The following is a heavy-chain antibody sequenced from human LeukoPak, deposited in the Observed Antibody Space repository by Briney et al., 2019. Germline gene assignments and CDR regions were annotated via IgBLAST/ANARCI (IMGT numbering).Heavy chain of an antibody. V-gene: IGHV3-7*01. Sequence: GGSLRLSCAASGFPFNVQTMSWVRQVPGKGLNWVASMREDGTEIYYADSVKGRFTISRDNPTNSLYLQMNSLRAEDTAVYYCAKGGATRGRFENWGQGTRVTVSS. CDR1: GFPFNVQT. J-gene: IGHJ4*02. CDR3: AKGGATRGRFEN. CDR2: MREDGTEI. D-gene: IGHD1-26*01.